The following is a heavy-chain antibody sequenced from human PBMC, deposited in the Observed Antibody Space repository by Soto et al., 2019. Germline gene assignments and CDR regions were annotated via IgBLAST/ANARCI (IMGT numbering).Heavy chain of an antibody. CDR3: ARELATAFDI. V-gene: IGHV3-74*01. D-gene: IGHD1-1*01. Sequence: EVQLVESGGGLVQPGGSLRLSCTTSRFTFSSNWMHWVRQAPGKGLVWVSRINSDGSSTSSADSVKGRFTISRDNAKNTLYLQMNCLRAEDTAVYYCARELATAFDIWGQGTMVTVSS. J-gene: IGHJ3*02. CDR2: INSDGSST. CDR1: RFTFSSNW.